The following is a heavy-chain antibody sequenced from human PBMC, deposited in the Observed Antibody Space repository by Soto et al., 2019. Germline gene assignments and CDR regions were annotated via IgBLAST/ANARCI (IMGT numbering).Heavy chain of an antibody. D-gene: IGHD3-22*01. CDR2: ISSSGSTI. V-gene: IGHV3-48*03. Sequence: EVQLVESGGGLVQPGGSLRLSCAASGFTFSSYEMNWVRQAPGKGLEWVSYISSSGSTIYYADSVKGRFTISRDNAKNSLYLQMNSLRAEDTAVYYCARAERDYYDSSGYYSVNLFDYWGQGTLVTVSS. J-gene: IGHJ4*02. CDR1: GFTFSSYE. CDR3: ARAERDYYDSSGYYSVNLFDY.